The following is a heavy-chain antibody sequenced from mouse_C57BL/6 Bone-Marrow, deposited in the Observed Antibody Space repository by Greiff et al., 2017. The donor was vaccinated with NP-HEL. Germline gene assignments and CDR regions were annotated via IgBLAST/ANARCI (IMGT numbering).Heavy chain of an antibody. CDR3: ASSLNYYGSSYPDY. D-gene: IGHD1-1*01. V-gene: IGHV14-3*01. CDR1: GFNIKNTY. J-gene: IGHJ2*01. CDR2: IDPANGNT. Sequence: EVKLQESVAELVRPGASVKLSCTASGFNIKNTYMHWVKQRPEQGLEWIGRIDPANGNTKYAPKFQGKATITADTSSNTAYLQLSSLTSEDTAIYYCASSLNYYGSSYPDYWGQGTTLTVSS.